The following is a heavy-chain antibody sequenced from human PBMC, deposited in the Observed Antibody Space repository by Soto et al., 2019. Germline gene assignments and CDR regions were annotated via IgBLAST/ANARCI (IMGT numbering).Heavy chain of an antibody. D-gene: IGHD3-16*01. J-gene: IGHJ6*02. Sequence: PSETLSLTCTVSGDSISAYYWSWIRQPAGKGLEWIGRVYVSGRTDYKPSLKSRLIMSVDMSKNQFSLKLNSVTAADTAVYFCARVPSPFDFYYAMDVWGQGTTVTVSS. CDR1: GDSISAYY. V-gene: IGHV4-4*07. CDR2: VYVSGRT. CDR3: ARVPSPFDFYYAMDV.